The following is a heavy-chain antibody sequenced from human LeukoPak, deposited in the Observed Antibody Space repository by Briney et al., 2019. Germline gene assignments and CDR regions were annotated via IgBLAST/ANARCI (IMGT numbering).Heavy chain of an antibody. J-gene: IGHJ1*01. CDR1: GGSFSGYY. V-gene: IGHV4-34*01. CDR3: ASLLYCSSTNCYHPSGQH. D-gene: IGHD2-2*01. Sequence: SETLSLTCAVYGGSFSGYYWSWIRQPPGKGLEWIGEINHSGSTNYNPSLKSRVTISVDTSKNQFSLKLSSVTAADTAVYYCASLLYCSSTNCYHPSGQHWGQGTLVTVSS. CDR2: INHSGST.